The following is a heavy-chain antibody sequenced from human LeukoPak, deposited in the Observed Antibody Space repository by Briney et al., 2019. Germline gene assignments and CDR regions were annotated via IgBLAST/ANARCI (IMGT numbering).Heavy chain of an antibody. CDR3: AREFMVRGVIPSYGMDV. V-gene: IGHV4-30-4*01. CDR1: GGSISSGDYY. CDR2: IYYSGST. J-gene: IGHJ6*02. Sequence: SETLSLTCTVSGGSISSGDYYWSWIRQPPGKGLEWIGYIYYSGSTYYNPSLKSRVTISVDTSKYQFSLKLSSVTAADTAVYYCAREFMVRGVIPSYGMDVWGQGTTVTVSS. D-gene: IGHD3-10*01.